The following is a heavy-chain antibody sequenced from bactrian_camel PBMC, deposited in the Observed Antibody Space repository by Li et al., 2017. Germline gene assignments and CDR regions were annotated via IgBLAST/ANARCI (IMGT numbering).Heavy chain of an antibody. CDR2: INSRGDTT. CDR1: GFTFGDYA. J-gene: IGHJ4*01. Sequence: DVQLVESGGGHVQPGGSLRLSCATSGFTFGDYAMGWLRQAPGKKLEWVSSINSRGDTTNYAYAVEGRFTVSEDIAQSTLYLQMNSLKPEDTALYYCAAHPRDGYCSLRASDFPYWGQGTQVTVS. CDR3: AAHPRDGYCSLRASDFPY. D-gene: IGHD3*01. V-gene: IGHV3-1*01.